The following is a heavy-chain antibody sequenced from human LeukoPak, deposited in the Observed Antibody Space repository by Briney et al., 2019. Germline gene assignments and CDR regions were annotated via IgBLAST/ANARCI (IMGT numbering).Heavy chain of an antibody. CDR1: GFSFSSYG. CDR2: ISWNSGSI. V-gene: IGHV3-9*01. CDR3: AKGGGGVPTYYYDSSGYPNHLWDYFDY. J-gene: IGHJ4*02. Sequence: GGSLRLSCAASGFSFSSYGMSWVRQAPGKGLEWVSGISWNSGSIGYADSVKGRFTISRDNAKNSLYLQMNSLKAEDTALYYCAKGGGGVPTYYYDSSGYPNHLWDYFDYWGQGTLVTVSS. D-gene: IGHD3-22*01.